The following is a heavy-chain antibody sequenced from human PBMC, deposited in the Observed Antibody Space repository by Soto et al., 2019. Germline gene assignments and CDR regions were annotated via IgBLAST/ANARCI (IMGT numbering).Heavy chain of an antibody. V-gene: IGHV3-73*01. CDR3: TRREELLWFGENGMDV. CDR2: IRSKANSYAT. CDR1: GFTFSGSA. J-gene: IGHJ6*02. D-gene: IGHD3-10*01. Sequence: EVQLVESGGGLVQPGGSLKLSCAASGFTFSGSAMHWVRQASGKGLEWVGRIRSKANSYATAYAASVKGRFTISRDDSKNTAYLQMNSLKTEDTAVYYCTRREELLWFGENGMDVWGQGTTVTVSS.